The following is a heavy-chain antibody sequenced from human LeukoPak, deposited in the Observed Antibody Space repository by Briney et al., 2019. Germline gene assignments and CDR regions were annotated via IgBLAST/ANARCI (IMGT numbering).Heavy chain of an antibody. CDR1: GFTFSDYY. D-gene: IGHD7-27*01. CDR3: ARDVRGRTPLKLGMKWFDP. J-gene: IGHJ5*02. Sequence: PGGSLRLSCAASGFTFSDYYMSWIRQAPGEGLEWLAYISNSGDTRKYADSVTGRFTISRDNAKNSVFLQMNSLRAEDSGVYYCARDVRGRTPLKLGMKWFDPWGQGTRVTVSP. CDR2: ISNSGDTR. V-gene: IGHV3-11*01.